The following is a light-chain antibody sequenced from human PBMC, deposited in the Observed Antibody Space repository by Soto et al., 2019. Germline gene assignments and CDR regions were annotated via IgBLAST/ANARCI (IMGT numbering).Light chain of an antibody. CDR3: SSYSSSSTLV. Sequence: QAVVTQPASVSGSPGQSITISCTGTSSDVGGYNYVSWYQQHPGKAPKLMIYKVSKRPSGVSNRFSGSKSGNTAALTISGLQAEDEAEYYCSSYSSSSTLVFGGGTQLTVL. CDR2: KVS. V-gene: IGLV2-14*01. CDR1: SSDVGGYNY. J-gene: IGLJ2*01.